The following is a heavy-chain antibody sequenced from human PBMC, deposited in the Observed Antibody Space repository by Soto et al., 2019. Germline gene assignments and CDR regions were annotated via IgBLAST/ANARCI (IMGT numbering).Heavy chain of an antibody. V-gene: IGHV1-3*05. CDR3: ARGSAAAGPYYFDY. D-gene: IGHD6-13*01. CDR2: INAGNGAT. CDR1: GYTFTTYA. Sequence: QVHLVQSGAEEKKPGASVRVSCKACGYTFTTYAMHWVRQAPGQRLEWMGWINAGNGATKYSQNFQDRLTITRDPSANTAFMELSSLRSEDTAVYYCARGSAAAGPYYFDYWAQGTLVTVSS. J-gene: IGHJ4*02.